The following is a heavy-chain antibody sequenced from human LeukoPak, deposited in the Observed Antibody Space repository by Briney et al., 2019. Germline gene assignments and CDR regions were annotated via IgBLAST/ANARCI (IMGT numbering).Heavy chain of an antibody. CDR3: ARDEGSVGALDY. D-gene: IGHD1-26*01. Sequence: PGGSLRLSCAASGFTFSSYSMNWVRQAPGKGLEWVSSISSSSSYIYYADSVKGRFTISRDNAKNSLYLQMNSLRAEDTAVYYCARDEGSVGALDYWGQGTLVTVSP. CDR1: GFTFSSYS. V-gene: IGHV3-21*01. J-gene: IGHJ4*02. CDR2: ISSSSSYI.